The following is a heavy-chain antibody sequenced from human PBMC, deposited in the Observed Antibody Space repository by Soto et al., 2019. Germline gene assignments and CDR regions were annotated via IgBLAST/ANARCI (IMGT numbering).Heavy chain of an antibody. Sequence: EVQLVESGGGLVQPGGSLRLSCAASGFTFSSYSMNWVRQAPGKGLEWVSYISSSSSTIYYADSVKGRFTISIDNAKNSLYLQMNSLRDEDTAVYYCARDPPRWTTAGSGFDYWGQGPLVTVSS. D-gene: IGHD4-17*01. CDR3: ARDPPRWTTAGSGFDY. J-gene: IGHJ4*02. V-gene: IGHV3-48*02. CDR2: ISSSSSTI. CDR1: GFTFSSYS.